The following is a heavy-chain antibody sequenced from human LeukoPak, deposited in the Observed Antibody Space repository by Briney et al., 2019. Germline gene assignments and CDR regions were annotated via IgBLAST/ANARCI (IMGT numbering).Heavy chain of an antibody. CDR2: ISSSSSYI. D-gene: IGHD3-22*01. CDR3: AREIIDYYDSSGPY. V-gene: IGHV3-21*01. J-gene: IGHJ4*02. CDR1: GFTFSSYS. Sequence: SGGSLRLSCAASGFTFSSYSMNWVRQAPGKGLEWVSSISSSSSYIYYADSVKGRFTISRDNAKNSLYLQMNSLRAEDTAVYYCAREIIDYYDSSGPYWGQGTLVTVSS.